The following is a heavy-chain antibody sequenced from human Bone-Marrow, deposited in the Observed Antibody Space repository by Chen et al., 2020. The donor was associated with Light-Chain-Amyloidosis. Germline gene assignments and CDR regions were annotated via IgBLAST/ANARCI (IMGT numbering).Heavy chain of an antibody. CDR1: GGSISSSNW. V-gene: IGHV4-4*02. D-gene: IGHD6-6*01. CDR2: IYHSGST. Sequence: QVQLQESGPXMVKPSGTLSLTCAVSGGSISSSNWWSWVRQPPGKGLEWIGEIYHSGSTNYNPSLKSRVTISVDKSKNQFSLKLSSVTAADXAVYYCARAVRIAARRAGGYYGMDVWGQGTTVTVSS. CDR3: ARAVRIAARRAGGYYGMDV. J-gene: IGHJ6*02.